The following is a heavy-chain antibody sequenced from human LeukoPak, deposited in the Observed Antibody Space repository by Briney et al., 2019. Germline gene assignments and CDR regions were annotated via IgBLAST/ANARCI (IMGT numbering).Heavy chain of an antibody. CDR1: GDSISSSTYY. D-gene: IGHD3-10*01. V-gene: IGHV4-61*05. CDR2: IYYSGST. Sequence: SETLSLTCTVSGDSISSSTYYWGWIRQPPGKGLEWIGYIYYSGSTNYNPSLKSRVTISVDTSKNQFSLKLSSVTAADTAVYYCARWDMVRGALDYWGQGTLVTVSS. CDR3: ARWDMVRGALDY. J-gene: IGHJ4*02.